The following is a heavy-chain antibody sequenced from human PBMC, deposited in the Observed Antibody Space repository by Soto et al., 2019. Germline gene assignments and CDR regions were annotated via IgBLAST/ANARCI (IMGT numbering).Heavy chain of an antibody. J-gene: IGHJ4*02. CDR3: AKDHSGSYYYFDY. V-gene: IGHV3-30*18. D-gene: IGHD1-26*01. CDR2: ISDDGSNK. CDR1: GFTFSSYG. Sequence: QVQLVESGGGVVQPGRSLRLSCAASGFTFSSYGMHWVRQAPGKGLEWVAVISDDGSNKYYADSVKGRFTISRDNSKNTLYLQMNSLRDDDTAVYYCAKDHSGSYYYFDYWGQGTLVTVSS.